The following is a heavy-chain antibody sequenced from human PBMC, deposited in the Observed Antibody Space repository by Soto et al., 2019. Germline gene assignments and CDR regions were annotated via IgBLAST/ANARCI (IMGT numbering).Heavy chain of an antibody. D-gene: IGHD2-15*01. J-gene: IGHJ3*01. CDR2: IDPTDSFT. Sequence: GESLKISCKASGYKFTTFWLNWVRQTPGKGLEWLGRIDPTDSFTNYSPPFEGHVTISVDRSISTAYLQWNSLQASDTAIYYRARQAGGGSRDAFDVWGQGTTVTVSS. CDR3: ARQAGGGSRDAFDV. CDR1: GYKFTTFW. V-gene: IGHV5-10-1*01.